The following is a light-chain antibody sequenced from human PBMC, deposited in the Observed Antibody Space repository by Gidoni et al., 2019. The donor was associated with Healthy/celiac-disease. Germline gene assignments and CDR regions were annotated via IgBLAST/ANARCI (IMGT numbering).Light chain of an antibody. CDR1: SSISSY. J-gene: IGKJ1*01. Sequence: DIQMTQSPSSLSASVGDRVTITCRASSSISSYLNWYQQKPGKAPKLLIYAASSLQSGVPSRFSGSGSGTDFTLTISSLQPEDFATYYCQQSYSALWTFGLXTKVEIK. CDR3: QQSYSALWT. V-gene: IGKV1-39*01. CDR2: AAS.